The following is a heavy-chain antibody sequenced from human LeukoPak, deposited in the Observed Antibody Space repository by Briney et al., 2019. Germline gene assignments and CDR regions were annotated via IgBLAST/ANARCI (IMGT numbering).Heavy chain of an antibody. D-gene: IGHD6-6*01. J-gene: IGHJ3*01. CDR2: IWYDGSNN. V-gene: IGHV3-33*01. CDR1: GFTFSSYG. Sequence: PGRSLRLSCAASGFTFSSYGMHWVRQAPGKGLEWVAVIWYDGSNNYYADSVKGRFTISRDNSKNTLYLQMNSLRAEDTAVYYCARGNEDYSSSDAFDVWGQGTMVTVSS. CDR3: ARGNEDYSSSDAFDV.